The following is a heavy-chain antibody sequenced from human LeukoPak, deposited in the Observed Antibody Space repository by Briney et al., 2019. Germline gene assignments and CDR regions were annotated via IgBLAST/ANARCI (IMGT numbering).Heavy chain of an antibody. CDR3: ASTAGGGSSAADY. CDR1: GGSISSYY. J-gene: IGHJ4*02. V-gene: IGHV4-59*01. Sequence: PSETLSLTYTVSGGSISSYYWSWIRQPPGKGLEWIGYIYYSGSTNYNPSLKSRVTISVDTSKNQFSLKLSSVTAADTAVYYCASTAGGGSSAADYWGQGTLVTVSS. CDR2: IYYSGST. D-gene: IGHD2-15*01.